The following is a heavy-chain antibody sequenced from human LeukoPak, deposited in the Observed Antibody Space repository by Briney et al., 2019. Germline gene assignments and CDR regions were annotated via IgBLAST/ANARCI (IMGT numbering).Heavy chain of an antibody. CDR3: ARLVGNIVVVPAAPFFDY. V-gene: IGHV4-38-2*01. J-gene: IGHJ4*02. Sequence: SETLSLTXAVSGYSISSGYYWGWIRQPPGKGLECIGSIYHSGSTYYNPSLKSRVTISVDTSKNQFSLKLSSVTAADTAVYYCARLVGNIVVVPAAPFFDYWGQGTLVTVSS. CDR2: IYHSGST. CDR1: GYSISSGYY. D-gene: IGHD2-2*01.